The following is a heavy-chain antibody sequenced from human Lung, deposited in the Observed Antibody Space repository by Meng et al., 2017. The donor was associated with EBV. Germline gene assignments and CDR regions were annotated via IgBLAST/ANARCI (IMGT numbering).Heavy chain of an antibody. CDR3: AHQAVAGTRGWFDP. Sequence: QVRPWQARAEVKRPGAEVKSPCKASGYTFTAYYMHWGRQAPEQGLEWIGRINPNSGGTNYAQKFQGRVTMTRDTSISTAYMELSRLRSDDTAVYYCAHQAVAGTRGWFDPWGQGTLVTVSS. CDR2: INPNSGGT. CDR1: GYTFTAYY. V-gene: IGHV1-2*06. D-gene: IGHD6-19*01. J-gene: IGHJ5*02.